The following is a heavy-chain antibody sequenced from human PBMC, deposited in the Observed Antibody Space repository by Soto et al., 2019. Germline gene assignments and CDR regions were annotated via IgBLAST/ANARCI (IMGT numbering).Heavy chain of an antibody. J-gene: IGHJ4*02. D-gene: IGHD6-19*01. V-gene: IGHV3-30-3*01. CDR3: ARDKSPYSSGWHNRHFAY. Sequence: QVQLVESGGGVVQPGRSLRLSCAASGFTFSSYAMHWVRQAPGKGLEWVAVISYDGSNKYYADSVKGRFTISRDNSKNTLYLQMKSLRGEDTAVYYCARDKSPYSSGWHNRHFAYWGQGTLVTVSS. CDR1: GFTFSSYA. CDR2: ISYDGSNK.